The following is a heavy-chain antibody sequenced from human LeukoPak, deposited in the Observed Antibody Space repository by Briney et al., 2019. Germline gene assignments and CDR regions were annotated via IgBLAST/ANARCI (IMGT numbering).Heavy chain of an antibody. J-gene: IGHJ4*02. CDR1: GFTFSSYA. D-gene: IGHD1-26*01. CDR2: ISWNSGSI. V-gene: IGHV3-9*01. Sequence: PGGSLRLSCAASGFTFSSYAMHWVRQAPGKGLEWVSGISWNSGSIGYADSVKGRFTISRDNAKNSLYLQMNSLRAEDTALYYCAKDIVGARSYYFDYWGQGTLVTVSS. CDR3: AKDIVGARSYYFDY.